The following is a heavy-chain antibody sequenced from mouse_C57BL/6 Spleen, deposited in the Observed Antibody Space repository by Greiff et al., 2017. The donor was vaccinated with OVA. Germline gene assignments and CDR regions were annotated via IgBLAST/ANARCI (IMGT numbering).Heavy chain of an antibody. CDR2: IWGVGST. J-gene: IGHJ1*03. D-gene: IGHD2-1*01. Sequence: VKLVESGPGLVAPSQSLSITCTVSGFSLTSYGVDWVRQSPGKGLEWLGVIWGVGSTNYNSALKSRLSISKDNSKSQVFLKMNSLQTDDTAMYYCARRRDGNYDWYFDVWGTGTTVTVSS. CDR1: GFSLTSYG. V-gene: IGHV2-6*01. CDR3: ARRRDGNYDWYFDV.